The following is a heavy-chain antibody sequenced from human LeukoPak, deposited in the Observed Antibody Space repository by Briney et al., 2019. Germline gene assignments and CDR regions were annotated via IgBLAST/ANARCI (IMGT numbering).Heavy chain of an antibody. CDR2: ISNNGGYT. J-gene: IGHJ4*02. V-gene: IGHV3-23*01. Sequence: GGSLRLSCATSGFTFSSSAMSWVRQAPGKGLEWVSAISNNGGYTYYADSVQGRFTISRDNSKSTLRLQMNSLRAEDTAVYYCAKQLGYCSDGSCYFPYWGQGTLVTVSS. CDR1: GFTFSSSA. CDR3: AKQLGYCSDGSCYFPY. D-gene: IGHD2-15*01.